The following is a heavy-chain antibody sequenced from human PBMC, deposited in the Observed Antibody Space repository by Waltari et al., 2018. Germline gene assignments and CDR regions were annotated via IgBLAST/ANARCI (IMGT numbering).Heavy chain of an antibody. CDR2: IRYDGSNA. J-gene: IGHJ6*03. CDR1: GFTFSSYG. V-gene: IGHV3-30*02. D-gene: IGHD2-2*01. CDR3: AKDGSFVVVPEAMFDYYMDV. Sequence: QMQLVESGGGVVQPGGSLRLTCAASGFTFSSYGMHWVRQAPGKGLEGLAFIRYDGSNAYYADSVKGRFTISRDNSKNTLSLHMNSLRPEDTAVYYCAKDGSFVVVPEAMFDYYMDVWGKGTTVSVSS.